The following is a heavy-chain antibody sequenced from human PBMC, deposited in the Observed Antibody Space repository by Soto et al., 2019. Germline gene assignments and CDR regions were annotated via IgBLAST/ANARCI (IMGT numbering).Heavy chain of an antibody. Sequence: TSETLSLTCTVSGGSISSYYWSWIRQPPGKGLEWNGYIYYSGSTNYNPSLKSRVTISVDTSKKQLSLKLSSVTAADTAVYFCAREVWGSSSGYYYYYGMDVWGQGTTVTVSS. V-gene: IGHV4-59*01. D-gene: IGHD6-6*01. CDR3: AREVWGSSSGYYYYYGMDV. CDR1: GGSISSYY. CDR2: IYYSGST. J-gene: IGHJ6*02.